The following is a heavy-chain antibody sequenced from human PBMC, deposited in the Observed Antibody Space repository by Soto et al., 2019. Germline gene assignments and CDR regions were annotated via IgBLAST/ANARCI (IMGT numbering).Heavy chain of an antibody. J-gene: IGHJ5*02. V-gene: IGHV4-31*03. D-gene: IGHD3-16*02. CDR2: IYYSGST. Sequence: SETLSLTCTVSGGSISSGGYYWSWIRQHPGKGLEWIGYIYYSGSTYYNPSLKSRVTISVDTSKNQFSLKLSSVTAEDTAVYYCARDQRFGGVIVPYNWFDPWGQGTLVTVSS. CDR3: ARDQRFGGVIVPYNWFDP. CDR1: GGSISSGGYY.